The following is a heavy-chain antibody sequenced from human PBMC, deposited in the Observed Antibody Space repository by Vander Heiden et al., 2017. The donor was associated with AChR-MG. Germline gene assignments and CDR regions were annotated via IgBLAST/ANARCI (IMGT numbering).Heavy chain of an antibody. V-gene: IGHV4-34*01. Sequence: QVQLQQWGAGLLKPSETLSPTCAVYGGSFSGYYWSWIRQPPGKGLEWIGEINQSGSTNYNPSLKSRVTISVDTSKNQFSLKLSSVTAADTAVYYCARGRRQWLVLGWFDPWGQGPLVTVSS. J-gene: IGHJ5*02. CDR3: ARGRRQWLVLGWFDP. CDR1: GGSFSGYY. D-gene: IGHD6-19*01. CDR2: INQSGST.